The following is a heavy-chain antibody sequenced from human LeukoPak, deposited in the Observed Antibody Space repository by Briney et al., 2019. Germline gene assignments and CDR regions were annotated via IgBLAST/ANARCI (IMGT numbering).Heavy chain of an antibody. Sequence: SVKVSCKASGYTFTSYGISWVRQAPGQGLEWMGRIIPILGIANYAQKFQGRVTITADKSTSTAYMELSSLRSEDTAVYYCARAWEGQGVDYWGQGTLVTVSS. CDR3: ARAWEGQGVDY. D-gene: IGHD1-26*01. CDR1: GYTFTSYG. V-gene: IGHV1-69*04. J-gene: IGHJ4*02. CDR2: IIPILGIA.